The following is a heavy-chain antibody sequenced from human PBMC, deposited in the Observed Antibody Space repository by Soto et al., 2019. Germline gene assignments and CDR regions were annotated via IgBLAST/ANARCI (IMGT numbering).Heavy chain of an antibody. CDR1: AFPFGDYA. V-gene: IGHV3-49*04. CDR3: NYHPYYFDY. J-gene: IGHJ4*02. D-gene: IGHD1-7*01. CDR2: IRSKAYGGTT. Sequence: RSLRRPYAASAFPFGDYAMSWVRQAPGKGLEWVGFIRSKAYGGTTESAASVKGRFTISRDDSKSIAYLQMNSLKTEDTAVYNWNYHPYYFDYWGQGNLVTVSS.